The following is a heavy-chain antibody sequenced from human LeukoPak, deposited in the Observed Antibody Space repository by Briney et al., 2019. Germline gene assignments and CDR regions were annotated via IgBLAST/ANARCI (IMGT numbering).Heavy chain of an antibody. CDR1: GFTVSSNY. CDR2: IYSGGST. J-gene: IGHJ4*02. Sequence: PGGSLRLSCAASGFTVSSNYMSWVRQAPGKGLEWVSVIYSGGSTYFADSVKGRFTISRDNSKNTLYLQMNSLRAEDTAVYYCAKSQNTYYYDSSAHWGQGTLVTVSS. CDR3: AKSQNTYYYDSSAH. V-gene: IGHV3-66*01. D-gene: IGHD3-22*01.